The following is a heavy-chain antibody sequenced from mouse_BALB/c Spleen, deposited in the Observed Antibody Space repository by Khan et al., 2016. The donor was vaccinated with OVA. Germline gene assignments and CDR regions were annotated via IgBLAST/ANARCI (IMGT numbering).Heavy chain of an antibody. J-gene: IGHJ2*01. D-gene: IGHD1-1*01. V-gene: IGHV5-17*02. CDR3: ARSYFYGYYFNQ. CDR2: ISGDSSTI. CDR1: GFTFSSFG. Sequence: EVELVESGGGLVQSGGSRKLSCVASGFTFSSFGMHWVRQAPEKGLEWVAYISGDSSTIYYTDTVKGRFTISRDTPKNTLFLQMTSLRSEDMAMYYCARSYFYGYYFNQWGQGTTLTVSS.